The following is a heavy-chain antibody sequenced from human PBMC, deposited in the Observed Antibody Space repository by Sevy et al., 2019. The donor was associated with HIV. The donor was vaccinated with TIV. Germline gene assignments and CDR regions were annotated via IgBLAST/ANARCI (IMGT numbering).Heavy chain of an antibody. CDR3: ATGAGL. CDR2: IKEDGSEK. V-gene: IGHV3-7*01. Sequence: GGSLRISCVVSGLTFSNYWMTWVRQAPGKGLEWVANIKEDGSEKYYLFSVKDRFTISRDNAKNSLFLQMNSLRVDDTGVYYCATGAGLRGQGTLVTVSS. CDR1: GLTFSNYW. J-gene: IGHJ4*02.